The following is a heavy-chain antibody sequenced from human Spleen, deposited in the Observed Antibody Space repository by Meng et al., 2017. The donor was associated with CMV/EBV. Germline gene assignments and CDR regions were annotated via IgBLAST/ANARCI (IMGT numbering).Heavy chain of an antibody. D-gene: IGHD4/OR15-4a*01. CDR2: ISRNGNTI. CDR3: ARVPKARLWSNWGFDY. Sequence: GESLKISCAASGLIFSSFDLNWVRQAPGKGLEWVSYISRNGNTIYYADSVKGRFTISRDNAKNSLYLQMNSLRAEDTAVYYCARVPKARLWSNWGFDYWGQGTLVTVSS. CDR1: GLIFSSFD. J-gene: IGHJ4*02. V-gene: IGHV3-48*03.